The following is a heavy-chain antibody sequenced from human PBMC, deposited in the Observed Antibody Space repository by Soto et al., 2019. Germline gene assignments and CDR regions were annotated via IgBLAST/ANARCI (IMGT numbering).Heavy chain of an antibody. Sequence: QVPLVQSGAEVKKPGASVRVSCQASRYSFNTYAIHWVRQAPGQGLEWMGWINTANGNTEYSQKFQGRVTFTRDTSATTAYMDLSSLRSEDTATYYCARRYKSAGWFDPWGQGTLVTVSS. J-gene: IGHJ5*02. CDR3: ARRYKSAGWFDP. D-gene: IGHD1-1*01. CDR1: RYSFNTYA. V-gene: IGHV1-3*04. CDR2: INTANGNT.